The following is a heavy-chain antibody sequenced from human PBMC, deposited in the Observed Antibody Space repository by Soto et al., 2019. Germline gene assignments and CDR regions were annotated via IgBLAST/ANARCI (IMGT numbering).Heavy chain of an antibody. CDR1: GFTFSYYY. CDR2: ISSSATYA. V-gene: IGHV3-11*06. CDR3: ARNDSSGYLDS. D-gene: IGHD3-22*01. Sequence: GGSLRLACAASGFTFSYYYMSWIRQAPGKGLEWLSYISSSATYAIYADSVKGRFTLSRDNAKNSLYLQMNSLRAEDTAVYYCARNDSSGYLDSWGQGTLVTVSS. J-gene: IGHJ4*02.